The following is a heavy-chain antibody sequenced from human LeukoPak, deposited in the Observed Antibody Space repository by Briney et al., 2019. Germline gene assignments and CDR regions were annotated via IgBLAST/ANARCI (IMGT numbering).Heavy chain of an antibody. CDR1: GFTFSSYA. CDR2: INHSGST. J-gene: IGHJ6*03. D-gene: IGHD2-15*01. CDR3: ARLYCSGGSCKRVISSYYYYMDV. V-gene: IGHV4-34*01. Sequence: KTGGSLRLSCAASGFTFSSYAMSWVRQPPGKGLEWIGEINHSGSTNYNPSLKSRVTISVDTSKNQFSLKLSSVTAADTAVYYCARLYCSGGSCKRVISSYYYYMDVWGKGTTVTISS.